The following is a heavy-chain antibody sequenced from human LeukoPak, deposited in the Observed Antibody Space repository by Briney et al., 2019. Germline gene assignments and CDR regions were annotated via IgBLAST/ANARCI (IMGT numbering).Heavy chain of an antibody. D-gene: IGHD3-22*01. CDR2: ISWNSGSI. CDR1: GFTFSCYW. V-gene: IGHV3-9*01. J-gene: IGHJ4*02. CDR3: AKSVYYYDSSGYYVFDY. Sequence: GGSLRLSCAASGFTFSCYWMHWVRQAPGKGLEWVSGISWNSGSIGYADSVKGRFTISRDNAKNSLYLQMNSLRAEDTALYYCAKSVYYYDSSGYYVFDYRGQGTLVTVSS.